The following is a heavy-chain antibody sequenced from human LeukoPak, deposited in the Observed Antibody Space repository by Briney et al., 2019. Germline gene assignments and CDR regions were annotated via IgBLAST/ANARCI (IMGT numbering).Heavy chain of an antibody. CDR2: IYSGGST. V-gene: IGHV3-53*01. J-gene: IGHJ4*02. CDR3: AREYGTTGTTAGLDY. D-gene: IGHD1-1*01. CDR1: GFTVSSNY. Sequence: GGSLRLSCAASGFTVSSNYMSWVRQAPGKGLEWVSVIYSGGSTYYADSVKGRFTISRDNSKNTLYLQMNSLRAEDTAVYYCAREYGTTGTTAGLDYWGQGTLVTVSS.